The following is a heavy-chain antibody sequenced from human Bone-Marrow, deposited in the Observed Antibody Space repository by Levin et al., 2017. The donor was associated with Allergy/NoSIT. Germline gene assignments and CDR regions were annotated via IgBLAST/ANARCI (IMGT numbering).Heavy chain of an antibody. CDR2: IPDEGGST. J-gene: IGHJ4*02. CDR1: GFTFRTFA. CDR3: AKLVGSANGAFDY. V-gene: IGHV3-23*01. Sequence: GGSLRLSCVTSGFTFRTFAMSWVRQTPRKGLEWVSTIPDEGGSTSNADSVKGRFTTSRDNSKNTLYLQMTSLRVEDSAVYYCAKLVGSANGAFDYWGQGMLVTVSS. D-gene: IGHD2-15*01.